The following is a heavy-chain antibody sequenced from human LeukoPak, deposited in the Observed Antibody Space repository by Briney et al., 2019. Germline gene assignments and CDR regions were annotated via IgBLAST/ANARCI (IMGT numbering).Heavy chain of an antibody. Sequence: GGSLRLSCAASGFTFSSYAMSWVRQAPGKGLEWVSGISGSGGTTYYADSVKGHSTISRDNFKNTLYVQMNSLRAEDTAVYYCAKFRAASYYYYGMDVWGQGTTVTVSS. CDR3: AKFRAASYYYYGMDV. CDR2: ISGSGGTT. J-gene: IGHJ6*02. V-gene: IGHV3-23*01. CDR1: GFTFSSYA. D-gene: IGHD6-25*01.